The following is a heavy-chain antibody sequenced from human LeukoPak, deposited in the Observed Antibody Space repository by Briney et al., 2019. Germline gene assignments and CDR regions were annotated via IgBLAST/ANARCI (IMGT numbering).Heavy chain of an antibody. CDR3: GRDPPGSSPLHDAFDI. CDR1: GFTFSSYS. J-gene: IGHJ3*02. CDR2: ISSSSSYI. Sequence: GSLRLSCAASGFTFSSYSMNWVRQAPGKGLEWVSSISSSSSYIYYADSVKGRFTISRDNAKNSLYLQMNSLRAEDTAVYYCGRDPPGSSPLHDAFDIWGQGTMVTVSS. V-gene: IGHV3-21*01. D-gene: IGHD3-10*01.